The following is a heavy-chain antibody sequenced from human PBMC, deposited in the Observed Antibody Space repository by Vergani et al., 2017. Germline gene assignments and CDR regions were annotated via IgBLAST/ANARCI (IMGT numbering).Heavy chain of an antibody. V-gene: IGHV3-33*01. CDR2: IWSDGSNK. Sequence: QVQLVETGGGVVQPGRSLRLSCAASGFTFSSYGMHWVRQAPGKGLEWVAVIWSDGSNKYYADSVKGRFTISRDNSKNTLYLQMNTLRAEDTAVYYCAGEDAIVGASDDYGGMDVWGQGTTVTVSS. CDR1: GFTFSSYG. D-gene: IGHD1-26*01. CDR3: AGEDAIVGASDDYGGMDV. J-gene: IGHJ6*02.